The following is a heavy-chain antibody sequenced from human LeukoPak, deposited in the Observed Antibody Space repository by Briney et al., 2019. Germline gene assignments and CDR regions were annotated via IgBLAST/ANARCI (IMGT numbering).Heavy chain of an antibody. Sequence: PGGSLRLSCAASGFTFSSYEMNWVRQAPGKGLEWVSYISSSGSTIYYVDSVKGRFTISRDNAKNSLYLQMNSLRAEDTAVYYCARGLRWLDYWGQGTLVTVSS. CDR3: ARGLRWLDY. V-gene: IGHV3-48*03. J-gene: IGHJ4*02. CDR2: ISSSGSTI. CDR1: GFTFSSYE. D-gene: IGHD4-23*01.